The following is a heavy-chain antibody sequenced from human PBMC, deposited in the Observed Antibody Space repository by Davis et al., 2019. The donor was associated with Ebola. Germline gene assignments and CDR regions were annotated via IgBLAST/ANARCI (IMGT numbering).Heavy chain of an antibody. D-gene: IGHD1-14*01. CDR3: AREGRSNRGPDTTYY. Sequence: PSETLSLTCAVSGGSISRTNWWSLFRQPSGKVPEWIGAIYHNGSTNYNPSLKSRVTISVDKSKNQFSLKLSSVTAADTAVYYWAREGRSNRGPDTTYYWGQGTLVTVSS. CDR1: GGSISRTNW. CDR2: IYHNGST. V-gene: IGHV4-4*02. J-gene: IGHJ4*02.